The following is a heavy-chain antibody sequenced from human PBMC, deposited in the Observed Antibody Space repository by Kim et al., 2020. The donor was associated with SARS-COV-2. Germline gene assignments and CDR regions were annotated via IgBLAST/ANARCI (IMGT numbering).Heavy chain of an antibody. CDR3: ATPQIDSSGYSDY. D-gene: IGHD3-22*01. CDR2: IYSGGST. V-gene: IGHV3-53*01. CDR1: GFTVSSNY. Sequence: GGSLRLSCAASGFTVSSNYMSWVRQAPGKGLEWVSVIYSGGSTYYADSVKGRFTISRDNSKSTLYLQMNSLRAEDTAVYYCATPQIDSSGYSDYWGQGTLVTVSS. J-gene: IGHJ4*02.